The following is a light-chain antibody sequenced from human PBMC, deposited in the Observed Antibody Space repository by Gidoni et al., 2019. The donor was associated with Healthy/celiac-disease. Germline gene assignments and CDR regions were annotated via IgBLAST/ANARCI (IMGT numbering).Light chain of an antibody. V-gene: IGLV1-40*01. Sequence: QSVLTQPPSVSGAPGQRVPISCTGRSSNIGAGYDVHWYQQFPGTAPKLLIYGNNNRPSGVPDRFSGSKSGTSASLAITGLQAEDEADYYCQSYDSSLSGSRVFGGGTKLTVL. CDR3: QSYDSSLSGSRV. J-gene: IGLJ3*02. CDR2: GNN. CDR1: SSNIGAGYD.